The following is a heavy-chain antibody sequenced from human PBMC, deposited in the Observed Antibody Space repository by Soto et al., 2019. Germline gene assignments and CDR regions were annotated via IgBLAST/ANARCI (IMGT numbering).Heavy chain of an antibody. CDR1: GFTFSNYY. CDR2: ISSTGRTI. D-gene: IGHD6-19*01. CDR3: ARSYSSGWEFDY. J-gene: IGHJ4*02. V-gene: IGHV3-11*01. Sequence: SLRLFCGASGFTFSNYYMSWIRQAPGKGLEWVSYISSTGRTIYYADSVKGRFTVSSDNAQNSLSLKLNSMRVEDTAVYYCARSYSSGWEFDYWGQGTQVTASS.